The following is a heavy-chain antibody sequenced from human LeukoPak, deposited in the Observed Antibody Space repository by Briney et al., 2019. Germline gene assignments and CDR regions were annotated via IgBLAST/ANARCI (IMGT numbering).Heavy chain of an antibody. D-gene: IGHD2-2*01. Sequence: SETLSLTCAVYGGSFSGYYWSWIRQPPGKGLEWIGEINHSGSTNYNPSLKSRVTISVETSKNQFSLKLSSVTAADTAVYYCARDGWGVVVPAASFDIWGQGTMVTVSS. V-gene: IGHV4-34*01. J-gene: IGHJ3*02. CDR1: GGSFSGYY. CDR3: ARDGWGVVVPAASFDI. CDR2: INHSGST.